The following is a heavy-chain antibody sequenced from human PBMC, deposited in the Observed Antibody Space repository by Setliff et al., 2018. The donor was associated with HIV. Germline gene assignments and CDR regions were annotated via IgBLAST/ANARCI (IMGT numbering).Heavy chain of an antibody. Sequence: GGSLRLSCAASGCTFSRYWMHWVRQAPGQGLVWVSGINNDTTTTAYADSVKGRFSISRDNAKNTLYLQMNDLRGEDTAVYYCAILSYSSGWGQGTQVTVSS. CDR1: GCTFSRYW. V-gene: IGHV3-74*01. D-gene: IGHD1-26*01. J-gene: IGHJ4*02. CDR2: INNDTTTT. CDR3: AILSYSSG.